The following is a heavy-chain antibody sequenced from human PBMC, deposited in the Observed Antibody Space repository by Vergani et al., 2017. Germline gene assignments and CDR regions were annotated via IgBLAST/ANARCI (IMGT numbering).Heavy chain of an antibody. CDR3: ARGPNHPSDY. CDR2: ISHDGYNK. J-gene: IGHJ4*02. Sequence: QVQLVESGGGVVQPGRSLRLSCAASGFTFSTYGMHWVRQAPGKGLEWVAIISHDGYNKYFGDSVKGRFTISRDNSKNTLYLQMNSLRAEDTAVYYCARGPNHPSDYWGQGTLVTVSS. CDR1: GFTFSTYG. V-gene: IGHV3-30*03. D-gene: IGHD1-14*01.